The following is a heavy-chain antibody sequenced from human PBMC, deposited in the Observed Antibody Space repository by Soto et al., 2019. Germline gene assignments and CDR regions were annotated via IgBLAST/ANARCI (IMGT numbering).Heavy chain of an antibody. V-gene: IGHV3-23*01. D-gene: IGHD6-6*01. CDR3: ATVHSTSRSFDY. J-gene: IGHJ4*02. CDR1: GFTFSMSA. CDR2: TGLNGRTT. Sequence: LRLSCAASGFTFSMSAMTWVRQAPGKGLEWVSTTGLNGRTTYYADSVKGRFTVSRDNSKNTLDLHMSSLRAEDTAVYYCATVHSTSRSFDYWGQGTLVTVSS.